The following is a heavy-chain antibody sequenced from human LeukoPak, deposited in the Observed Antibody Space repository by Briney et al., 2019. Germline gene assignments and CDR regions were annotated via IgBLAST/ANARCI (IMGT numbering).Heavy chain of an antibody. V-gene: IGHV4-61*08. Sequence: PSETLSLTCTVSGGSISSGGYYWSWIRQPPGKGLEWIGYIYYSGSTNYNPSLKSRVTISVDTSKNQFSLKLSSVTAADTAVYYCARAIDVAGTPHYYYGMDVWGQGTTVTVSS. CDR3: ARAIDVAGTPHYYYGMDV. J-gene: IGHJ6*02. CDR1: GGSISSGGYY. CDR2: IYYSGST. D-gene: IGHD6-13*01.